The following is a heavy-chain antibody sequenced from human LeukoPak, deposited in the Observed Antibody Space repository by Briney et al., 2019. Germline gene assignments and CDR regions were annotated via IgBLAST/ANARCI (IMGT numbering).Heavy chain of an antibody. D-gene: IGHD3-3*01. Sequence: SETLSLTCTVSGGSISSYYWSWIRQPPGKGLEWIGYIYYSGSANYNPSLKSRVTMSVDTSKNQFSLKLSSVTAADTAVYYCASGGYDFWSGYYTLDYWGQGTLVTVSS. V-gene: IGHV4-59*12. CDR2: IYYSGSA. CDR1: GGSISSYY. J-gene: IGHJ4*02. CDR3: ASGGYDFWSGYYTLDY.